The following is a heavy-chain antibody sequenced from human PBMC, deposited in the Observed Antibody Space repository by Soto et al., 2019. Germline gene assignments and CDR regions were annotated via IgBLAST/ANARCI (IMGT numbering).Heavy chain of an antibody. CDR3: ARRDRITMVRGVIRNNWFDP. D-gene: IGHD3-10*01. CDR2: INHSGST. V-gene: IGHV4-34*01. J-gene: IGHJ5*02. Sequence: SETLSLTCAVYGGSFSGYYWSWIRQPPGKGLEWIGEINHSGSTNYNPSLKSRVTISVGTSKNQFSLKLSSVTAADTAVYYCARRDRITMVRGVIRNNWFDPWGQGTLVTVSS. CDR1: GGSFSGYY.